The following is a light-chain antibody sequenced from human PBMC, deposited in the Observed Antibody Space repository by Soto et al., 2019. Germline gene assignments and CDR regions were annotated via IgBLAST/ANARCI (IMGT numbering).Light chain of an antibody. Sequence: EIVLTQSPGTLSLSPGDRATLSCRASQTVSSSSLAWYQQKPGQAPRLLIYGASRRATGIPDRFSGSGSGTDFTLTISRLEPEDFAVYYCQQRSIWPRNTFGLGTKLEIK. CDR1: QTVSSSS. J-gene: IGKJ2*01. V-gene: IGKV3D-20*02. CDR2: GAS. CDR3: QQRSIWPRNT.